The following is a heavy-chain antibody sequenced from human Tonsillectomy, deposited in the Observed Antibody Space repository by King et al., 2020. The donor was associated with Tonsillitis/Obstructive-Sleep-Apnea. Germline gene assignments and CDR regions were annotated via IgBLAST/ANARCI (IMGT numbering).Heavy chain of an antibody. Sequence: VQLVESGGDLVKPGGSLRLSCVASGYTYSDYYMTWIRQAPGKGLEVISYISGNAGDTNYADSVKGRFTISRDNAKNSLYLQMDNLRAEDTAVYYCSRDPRPRDYWGQGTVVTVSS. J-gene: IGHJ4*02. CDR1: GYTYSDYY. V-gene: IGHV3-11*05. CDR2: ISGNAGDT. CDR3: SRDPRPRDY.